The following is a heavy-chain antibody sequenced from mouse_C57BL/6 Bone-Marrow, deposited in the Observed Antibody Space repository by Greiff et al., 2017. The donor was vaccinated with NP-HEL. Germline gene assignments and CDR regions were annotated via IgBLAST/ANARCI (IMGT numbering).Heavy chain of an antibody. Sequence: LMESGPELVHPLSSFPLSFPSSFSPFLTSFIHFIHHIPLNGLEWIGRIYPGDGDTHYSGNFEGKASLTADKSSNSAYMQLSSLTSEDSAVYFCARGESWGAFFDYWGQGTTLTVSS. CDR3: ARGESWGAFFDY. D-gene: IGHD6-1*01. CDR1: FSPFLTSF. J-gene: IGHJ2*01. V-gene: IGHV1-82*01. CDR2: IYPGDGDT.